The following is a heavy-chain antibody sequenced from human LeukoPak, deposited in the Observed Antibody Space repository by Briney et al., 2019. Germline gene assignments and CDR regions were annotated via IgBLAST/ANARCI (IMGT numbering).Heavy chain of an antibody. D-gene: IGHD3-9*01. CDR3: AKDFDYFSSYFDY. Sequence: GRSLRLSCATSGFTFSSYGMHWVRQAPGKGLGWVAVISYDGSNKYYADSVKGRFTISRDNSKNTLYLQMNSLRAEDTAVYYCAKDFDYFSSYFDYWGQGTLVTVSS. CDR1: GFTFSSYG. CDR2: ISYDGSNK. V-gene: IGHV3-30*18. J-gene: IGHJ4*02.